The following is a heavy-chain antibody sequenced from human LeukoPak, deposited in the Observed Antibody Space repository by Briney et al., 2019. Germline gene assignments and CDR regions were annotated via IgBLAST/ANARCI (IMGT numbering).Heavy chain of an antibody. CDR3: ARVAAAGTGMFVNFYYSMDI. CDR1: GFTLSSRDW. CDR2: IKQDGREK. V-gene: IGHV3-7*01. J-gene: IGHJ6*03. Sequence: PGGSLRLSCVASGFTLSSRDWMTWVCQAPGKGLDGVANIKQDGREKNYVGSVKGRFTISRDNAKNSVDLQMNSLRVEDTAVYYCARVAAAGTGMFVNFYYSMDIWGKGTTVTISS. D-gene: IGHD6-13*01.